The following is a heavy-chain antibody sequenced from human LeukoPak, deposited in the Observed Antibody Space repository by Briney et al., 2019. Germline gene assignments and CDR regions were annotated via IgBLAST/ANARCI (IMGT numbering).Heavy chain of an antibody. J-gene: IGHJ5*02. CDR3: ARGDYGDYVVWFDP. CDR1: GYTFTGYY. Sequence: ASVKVSCKASGYTFTGYYMHWVRQAPGQGLEWMGWINPNSGGTNYAQKFQGRVTMTRDTPISTAYMELSRLRSDDTAVYYCARGDYGDYVVWFDPWGQGTLVTVSS. V-gene: IGHV1-2*02. D-gene: IGHD4-17*01. CDR2: INPNSGGT.